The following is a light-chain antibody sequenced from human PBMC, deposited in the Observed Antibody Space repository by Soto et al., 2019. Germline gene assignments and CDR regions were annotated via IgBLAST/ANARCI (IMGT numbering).Light chain of an antibody. CDR1: SSNIGSDA. CDR2: SHN. Sequence: QSVVTQPPSASGTPGQRVTISCSGSSSNIGSDAVNWYQQLPGTAPKLLIYSHNQRPSGVPDRFSGSKSGTSASLAISGLQSEDEAHYHCCSYAGSRTFVFGGGTKLTVL. J-gene: IGLJ3*02. V-gene: IGLV1-44*01. CDR3: CSYAGSRTFV.